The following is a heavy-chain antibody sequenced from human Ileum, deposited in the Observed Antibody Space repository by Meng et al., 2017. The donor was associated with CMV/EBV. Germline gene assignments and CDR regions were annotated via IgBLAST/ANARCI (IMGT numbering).Heavy chain of an antibody. CDR1: GFTFSGYA. CDR3: ARGGRGNSFYFPFDC. V-gene: IGHV3-23*01. CDR2: ISGRGGST. Sequence: GGSLRLSCAASGFTFSGYAMNGARQAPGKGLGWGSGISGRGGSTYYAGSVKGRSTVSRDNSKKTLYVQMNSLRAKNTALYYCARGGRGNSFYFPFDCWGQGTLVTVSS. J-gene: IGHJ4*02. D-gene: IGHD3-16*01.